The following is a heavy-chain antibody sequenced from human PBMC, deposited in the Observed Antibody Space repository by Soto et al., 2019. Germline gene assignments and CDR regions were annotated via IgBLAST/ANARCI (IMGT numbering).Heavy chain of an antibody. V-gene: IGHV1-69*13. CDR2: IIPIFGTA. J-gene: IGHJ4*02. D-gene: IGHD5-12*01. CDR3: ARTRTDIVGPRGDFVIGVLDY. CDR1: GGTFSSYA. Sequence: ASVKVSCKASGGTFSSYAISWVRQAPGQGLEWMGGIIPIFGTANYAQKFQGRVTITADESTSTAYMELRSLRSEDTAVYYCARTRTDIVGPRGDFVIGVLDYWGQGTLVTVSS.